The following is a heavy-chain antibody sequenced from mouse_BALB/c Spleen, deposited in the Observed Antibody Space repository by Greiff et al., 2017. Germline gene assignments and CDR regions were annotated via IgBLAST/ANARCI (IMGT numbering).Heavy chain of an antibody. CDR1: GFTFSSFG. CDR2: ISSGSSTI. V-gene: IGHV5-17*02. Sequence: DVMLVESGGGLVQPGGSRKLSCAASGFTFSSFGMHWVRQAPEKGLEWVAYISSGSSTIYYADTVKGRFTISRDNPKNTLFLQMTSLRSEDTAMYYCAREDAMDYWGQGTSVTVSS. CDR3: AREDAMDY. J-gene: IGHJ4*01.